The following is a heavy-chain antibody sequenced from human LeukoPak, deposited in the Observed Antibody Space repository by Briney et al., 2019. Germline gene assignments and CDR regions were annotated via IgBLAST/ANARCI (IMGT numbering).Heavy chain of an antibody. Sequence: PSETLSLTCTVSGDSISSYYWGWLRQPPGKGLEWIAYVSSSGTTNDNPSLKSRVTISVDTSKIQLSLKLTSVTAADTAVYYCASHIGGSYSNYYYIDVWGKGTMVTVSS. D-gene: IGHD1-26*01. CDR2: VSSSGTT. J-gene: IGHJ6*03. CDR1: GDSISSYY. V-gene: IGHV4-59*08. CDR3: ASHIGGSYSNYYYIDV.